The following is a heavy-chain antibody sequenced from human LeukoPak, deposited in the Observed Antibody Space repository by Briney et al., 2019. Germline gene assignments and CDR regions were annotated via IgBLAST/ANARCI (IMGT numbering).Heavy chain of an antibody. Sequence: KPSETLSLTCSLSGGAFDSGSHSWAWIRQPPGKGLEWVGAVYSSGTKRYNPSLRSRASVSVDTSKNQFSLKLSSVTAADTAVYYCARETGTPASLGWRLIWYFDLWGRGTLVTVSS. D-gene: IGHD1-7*01. CDR3: ARETGTPASLGWRLIWYFDL. CDR1: GGAFDSGSHS. J-gene: IGHJ2*01. CDR2: VYSSGTK. V-gene: IGHV4-39*07.